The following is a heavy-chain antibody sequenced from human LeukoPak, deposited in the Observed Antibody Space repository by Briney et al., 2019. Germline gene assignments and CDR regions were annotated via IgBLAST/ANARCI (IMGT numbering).Heavy chain of an antibody. J-gene: IGHJ4*02. CDR1: GYTFTGYY. CDR3: ARDKATSGELRRLEYFDY. Sequence: ASVKVSCKASGYTFTGYYMHWVRQAPGQGLEWMGWINPNSGGTNYAQKFQGRVTMTRDTSISTAYMELSRLRSDDTAVYYCARDKATSGELRRLEYFDYWAREPWSPSPQ. V-gene: IGHV1-2*02. D-gene: IGHD1-7*01. CDR2: INPNSGGT.